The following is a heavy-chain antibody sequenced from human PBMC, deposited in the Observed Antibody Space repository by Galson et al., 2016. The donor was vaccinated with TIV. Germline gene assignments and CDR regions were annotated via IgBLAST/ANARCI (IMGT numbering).Heavy chain of an antibody. J-gene: IGHJ5*02. D-gene: IGHD3-22*01. Sequence: SETLSLTCSVSAGSISSAGSISSHYWTWIRQPPGKGLEWIGSVDHSESTNYNPSLKSRVIISVDTSKNQFSLNLTSVTAADTAVYFCATMYSNGWFENWGRGTLVTVSS. CDR3: ATMYSNGWFEN. V-gene: IGHV4-61*01. CDR2: VDHSEST. CDR1: AGSISSAGSISSHY.